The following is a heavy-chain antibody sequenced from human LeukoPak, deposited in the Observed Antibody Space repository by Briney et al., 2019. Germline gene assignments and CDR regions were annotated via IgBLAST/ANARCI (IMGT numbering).Heavy chain of an antibody. CDR2: IYYSGST. CDR3: AREALVVPAAIIVGDTATNWFDP. Sequence: SQTLSLTCTVSGGSISSGGYYWSWIRQHPGKGLEWIGYIYYSGSTYYNPSLKSRVTISVDTSKNQFSLKLSSVTAADTAVYYCAREALVVPAAIIVGDTATNWFDPWGQGTLVTVSS. CDR1: GGSISSGGYY. V-gene: IGHV4-31*03. D-gene: IGHD2-2*02. J-gene: IGHJ5*02.